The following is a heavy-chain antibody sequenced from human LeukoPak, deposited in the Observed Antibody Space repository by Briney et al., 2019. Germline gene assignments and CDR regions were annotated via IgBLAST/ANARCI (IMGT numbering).Heavy chain of an antibody. J-gene: IGHJ3*02. D-gene: IGHD6-19*01. CDR3: ARDKTEQWLVLEAFDI. V-gene: IGHV3-21*01. Sequence: GGSLRLSCAASGFTFSTYSMTWVRQAPGKGLEWVSTIDSSSIYYADSVRGRFTISRDNAKNSLYLLMNSLRAEDTAVYYCARDKTEQWLVLEAFDIWGQGTVVTVSS. CDR2: IDSSSI. CDR1: GFTFSTYS.